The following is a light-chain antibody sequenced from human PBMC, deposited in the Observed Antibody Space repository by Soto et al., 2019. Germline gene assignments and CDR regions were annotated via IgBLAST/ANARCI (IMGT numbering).Light chain of an antibody. CDR3: QQLNSDWYT. J-gene: IGKJ2*01. CDR2: GAS. Sequence: DIQLTQSPSFLSASVGDRVTITCRASQGISSYLAWYQQQPGKAPKLLIYGASTLRSGVPSRFSGSGSRTVFTPTSSSLQPEDFGTFCCQQLNSDWYTFGQGTKLEIK. V-gene: IGKV1-9*01. CDR1: QGISSY.